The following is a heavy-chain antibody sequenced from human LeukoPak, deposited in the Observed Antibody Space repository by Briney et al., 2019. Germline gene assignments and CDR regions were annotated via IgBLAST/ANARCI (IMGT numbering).Heavy chain of an antibody. V-gene: IGHV3-7*01. Sequence: PGGSLRLSCAASGFTFSSYWMSWVRQAPGKGLEWVSNIKEDGSEKYYVDSVKGRFTISRDNAKNSLYLQMNSLRAEDTAVYYCARFGIVGATDVWGRGTLVTVSS. CDR1: GFTFSSYW. CDR3: ARFGIVGATDV. J-gene: IGHJ4*02. D-gene: IGHD1-26*01. CDR2: IKEDGSEK.